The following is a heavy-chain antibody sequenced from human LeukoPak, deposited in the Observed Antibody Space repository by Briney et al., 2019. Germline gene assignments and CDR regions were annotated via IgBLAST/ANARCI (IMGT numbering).Heavy chain of an antibody. V-gene: IGHV6-1*01. D-gene: IGHD5-12*01. CDR1: GDSVSSNSAA. CDR2: TYYRSKWYN. J-gene: IGHJ4*02. Sequence: SQTLSLTCAISGDSVSSNSAAWNRIRQSPSRGLEWLGRTYYRSKWYNDYAVSVKSRITINPDTSKNQFSLQLNSVTPEDTAVYYCAREFQRGYSGYDGEFDYWGQGTLVTVSS. CDR3: AREFQRGYSGYDGEFDY.